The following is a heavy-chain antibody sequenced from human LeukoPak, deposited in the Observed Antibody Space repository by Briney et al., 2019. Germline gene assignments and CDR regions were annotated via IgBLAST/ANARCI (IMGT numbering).Heavy chain of an antibody. CDR3: ARVLRRNYHYFDY. Sequence: PGGSLRLSCAVSGFTFNNFGMSWVRQAPGKGLVWVSRINSDGSSTSYADSVKGRFTISRDNAKNTLYLQMDSLRAEDTAVYYCARVLRRNYHYFDYWGQGTLVTVSS. CDR2: INSDGSST. J-gene: IGHJ4*02. V-gene: IGHV3-74*01. D-gene: IGHD4-11*01. CDR1: GFTFNNFG.